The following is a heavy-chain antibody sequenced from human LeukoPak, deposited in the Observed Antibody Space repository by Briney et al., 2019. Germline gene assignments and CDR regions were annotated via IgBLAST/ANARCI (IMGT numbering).Heavy chain of an antibody. V-gene: IGHV3-53*01. Sequence: GGSLRLSCAASGVIASSDHMNWVRQAPGEGLEWVAVLYKGENTFYADPVKGRFTISRDNSKNTGYLQMNSLRDEDTAVYYCVRAPGAIWGQGTLVTVSS. J-gene: IGHJ4*02. CDR1: GVIASSDH. D-gene: IGHD3-10*01. CDR3: VRAPGAI. CDR2: LYKGENT.